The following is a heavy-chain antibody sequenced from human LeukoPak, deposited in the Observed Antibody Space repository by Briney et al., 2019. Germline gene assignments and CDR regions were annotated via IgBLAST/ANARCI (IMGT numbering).Heavy chain of an antibody. CDR1: GFTFSSYA. D-gene: IGHD3-10*01. CDR3: AKGGGGAGG. CDR2: ISYDGSNK. Sequence: GGSLRLSCAASGFTFSSYAMSWVRQAPGKGLEWVAVISYDGSNKYYADSVKGRFTISRDNSKNTLYLQMNSLRAEDTAVYYCAKGGGGAGGGGQGTLVTVSS. V-gene: IGHV3-30*18. J-gene: IGHJ4*02.